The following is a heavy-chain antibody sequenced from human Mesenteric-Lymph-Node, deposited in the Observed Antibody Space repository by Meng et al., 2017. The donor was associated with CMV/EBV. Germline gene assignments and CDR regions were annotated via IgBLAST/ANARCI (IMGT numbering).Heavy chain of an antibody. Sequence: GESLKISCAASGFTFTTYAMTWVRQAPGKGLEWVTGISGSGVSTYYADSVKGRFTVSRDNSRQTLHLQMHSLRADDTATYYCAKVTEWDLPSSGFFDSWGQGTLVTVSS. CDR1: GFTFTTYA. CDR2: ISGSGVST. CDR3: AKVTEWDLPSSGFFDS. V-gene: IGHV3-23*01. J-gene: IGHJ4*02. D-gene: IGHD1-26*01.